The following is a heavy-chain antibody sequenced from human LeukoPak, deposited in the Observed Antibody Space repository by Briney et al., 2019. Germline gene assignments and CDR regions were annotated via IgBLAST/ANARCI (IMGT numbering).Heavy chain of an antibody. D-gene: IGHD2-2*01. V-gene: IGHV4-38-2*01. CDR1: GYSISSGYY. Sequence: SETLSLTCAVSGYSISSGYYWGWIRQPPGKGLEWIGSIHHSGSTYYNPSLKSRVTISVDTSKNQFSLKLSSVTAADTAVYYCASSTGKYYYYYYMDVWGKGTTVTVSS. J-gene: IGHJ6*03. CDR3: ASSTGKYYYYYYMDV. CDR2: IHHSGST.